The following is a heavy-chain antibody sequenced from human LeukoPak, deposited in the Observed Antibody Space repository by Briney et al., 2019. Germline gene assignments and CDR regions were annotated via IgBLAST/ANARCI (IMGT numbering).Heavy chain of an antibody. D-gene: IGHD2-15*01. Sequence: SETLPLTCTVSGGSISSSNYYWGWIRQPPGKGLEWIGSIYYSGSIYYNPSLKSRVTISVDTSKSQFSLKLTSVTAADTAVYYCARQRGYCSGGSCYGMFDYWGQGTLVTVSS. J-gene: IGHJ4*02. V-gene: IGHV4-39*01. CDR3: ARQRGYCSGGSCYGMFDY. CDR1: GGSISSSNYY. CDR2: IYYSGSI.